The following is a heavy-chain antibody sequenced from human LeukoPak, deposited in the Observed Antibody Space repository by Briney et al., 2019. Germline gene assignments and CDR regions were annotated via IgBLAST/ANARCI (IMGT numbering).Heavy chain of an antibody. CDR1: GFTFSSYA. Sequence: PGGSLRLSCAASGFTFSSYAMSWVRQAPGKGLEWVSAISGSGGSTYYADSVKVRFTISSDNSKNTLYLQMNSLRAEDTAVYYCAKTSWDIVVVPAAIYYYYYGMDVWGQGTTVTVSS. CDR2: ISGSGGST. D-gene: IGHD2-2*01. CDR3: AKTSWDIVVVPAAIYYYYYGMDV. J-gene: IGHJ6*02. V-gene: IGHV3-23*01.